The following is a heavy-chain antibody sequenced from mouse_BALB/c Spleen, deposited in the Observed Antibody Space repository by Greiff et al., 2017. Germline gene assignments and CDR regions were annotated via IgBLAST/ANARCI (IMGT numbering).Heavy chain of an antibody. D-gene: IGHD1-1*01. CDR2: ISSGSSTI. CDR1: GFTFSSFG. CDR3: ARSPDYYGSSYWYFDV. J-gene: IGHJ1*01. V-gene: IGHV5-17*02. Sequence: EVKLVESGGGLVQPGGSRKLSCAASGFTFSSFGMHWVRQAPEKGLEWVAYISSGSSTIYYADTVKGRFTISRDNPKNTLFLQMTSLRSEDTAMYYCARSPDYYGSSYWYFDVWGAGTTVTVSS.